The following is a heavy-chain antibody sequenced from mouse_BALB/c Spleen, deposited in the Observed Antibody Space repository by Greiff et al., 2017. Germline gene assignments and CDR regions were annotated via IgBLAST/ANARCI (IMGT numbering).Heavy chain of an antibody. CDR3: ARYYRYDAYYAMDY. Sequence: QVQLQQSGAELMKPGASVKISCKATGYTFSSYWIEWVKQRPGHGLEWIGEILPGSGSTNYNEKFKGKATFTADTSSNTAYMQLSSLTSEDSAVYYCARYYRYDAYYAMDYWGQGTSVTVSS. D-gene: IGHD2-14*01. CDR1: GYTFSSYW. J-gene: IGHJ4*01. CDR2: ILPGSGST. V-gene: IGHV1-9*01.